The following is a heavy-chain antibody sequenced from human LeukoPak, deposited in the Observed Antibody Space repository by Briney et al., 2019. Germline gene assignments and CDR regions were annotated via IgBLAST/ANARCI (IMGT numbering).Heavy chain of an antibody. J-gene: IGHJ4*02. Sequence: PGGSLRLSCAASGFTFSNYAMHWVRQAPGKGLEWVAVISYDGSNKYYADSVKGRFTISRDNSKNTLYLQMNSLRAEDTAVYYCARDPRTGYFDYWGQGTLVTVSS. CDR1: GFTFSNYA. V-gene: IGHV3-30-3*01. CDR3: ARDPRTGYFDY. D-gene: IGHD7-27*01. CDR2: ISYDGSNK.